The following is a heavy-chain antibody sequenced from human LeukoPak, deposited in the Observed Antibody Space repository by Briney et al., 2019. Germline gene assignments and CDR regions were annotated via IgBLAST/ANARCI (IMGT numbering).Heavy chain of an antibody. Sequence: GGSLRLSCTASGFAFDEHRMSWVRQVPGKGLEWVSGINWSGGSTGYADPLRGRFTISGDNAKNSLYLQMDSLRAEDTALYYCARAPITSPFYFDYWGQGTLVTVSS. D-gene: IGHD2-2*01. J-gene: IGHJ4*02. CDR1: GFAFDEHR. CDR2: INWSGGST. V-gene: IGHV3-20*04. CDR3: ARAPITSPFYFDY.